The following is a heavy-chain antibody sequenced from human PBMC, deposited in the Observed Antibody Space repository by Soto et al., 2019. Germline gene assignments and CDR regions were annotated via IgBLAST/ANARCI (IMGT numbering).Heavy chain of an antibody. J-gene: IGHJ5*02. CDR1: GYTFTGYY. CDR3: ARDSHPSSSWYFRRRYNWFDP. V-gene: IGHV1-2*04. D-gene: IGHD6-13*01. Sequence: ASVKVSCKASGYTFTGYYMHWVRQAPGQGLEWMGWINPNSGGTNYAQKFQGWVTMTRDTSISTAYMELSRLRSDDTAVYYCARDSHPSSSWYFRRRYNWFDPWGQGTLVTSPQ. CDR2: INPNSGGT.